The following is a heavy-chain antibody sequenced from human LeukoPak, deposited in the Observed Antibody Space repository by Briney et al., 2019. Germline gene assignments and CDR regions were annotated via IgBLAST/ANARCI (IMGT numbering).Heavy chain of an antibody. CDR3: ANTVVVPAAIGGGGDY. CDR2: ISLTGRT. J-gene: IGHJ4*02. Sequence: PSETLSLTCGVSGGSISTTNWWSWVRQPPGQGLEWVGEISLTGRTNYNPSLKSRVTISVDTSKNQFSPKLSSVTAADTAVYYCANTVVVPAAIGGGGDYWGQGTLVTVSS. D-gene: IGHD2-2*01. CDR1: GGSISTTNW. V-gene: IGHV4-4*02.